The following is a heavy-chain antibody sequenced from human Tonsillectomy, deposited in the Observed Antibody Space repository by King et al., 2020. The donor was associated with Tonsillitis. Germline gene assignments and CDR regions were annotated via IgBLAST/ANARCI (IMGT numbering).Heavy chain of an antibody. D-gene: IGHD3-3*01. CDR1: GFTFSSFA. CDR3: AKLLRSGYHLYYMDV. CDR2: ISDSAGGT. J-gene: IGHJ6*03. V-gene: IGHV3-23*04. Sequence: VQLVESGGGLVQPGGSLRLSCAASGFTFSSFAMTWVRQAPGKGLELGSSISDSAGGTYYADSVNGRFTISRDNSKKTLYLQVNGLRAEDTAVYYCAKLLRSGYHLYYMDVWGKGTTVTVSS.